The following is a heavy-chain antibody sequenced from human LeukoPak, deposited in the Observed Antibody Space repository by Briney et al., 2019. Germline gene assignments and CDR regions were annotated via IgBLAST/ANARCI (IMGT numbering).Heavy chain of an antibody. D-gene: IGHD2-2*02. CDR1: GFTFSSYS. Sequence: GGPLRLSCAASGFTFSSYSMNWVRQAPGKGLEWVSSISSSSSYIYYADSVKGRFTISRDNAKNSLYLQMNSLRAEDTAVYYCARDLYGQLPYTADYWGQGTLVTVSS. CDR2: ISSSSSYI. J-gene: IGHJ4*02. V-gene: IGHV3-21*01. CDR3: ARDLYGQLPYTADY.